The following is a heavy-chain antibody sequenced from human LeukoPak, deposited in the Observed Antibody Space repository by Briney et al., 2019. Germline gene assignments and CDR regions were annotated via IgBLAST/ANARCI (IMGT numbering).Heavy chain of an antibody. Sequence: GGSLRLSSAASGFTFSSYGMHWVRQAPGKGLEWVAVISYDGSNKYYADSVKGRFTISRDNSKNTLYLQMNSLRAEDTAVYYCAKGPYFDYWGQGTLVTVSS. CDR1: GFTFSSYG. CDR3: AKGPYFDY. J-gene: IGHJ4*02. CDR2: ISYDGSNK. V-gene: IGHV3-30*18.